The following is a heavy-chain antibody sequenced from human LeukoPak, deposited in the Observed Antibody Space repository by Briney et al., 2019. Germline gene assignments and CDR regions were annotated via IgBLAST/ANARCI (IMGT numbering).Heavy chain of an antibody. Sequence: PGGALRLSCACSVSIFVNNWMHWLRQGRGRGVVGISRINSDGGGAVYADSVKGGLTVPRDNARNTLYVQMNSLRAEDTAVYYCARDVPHNWFDTWGQGTLVTVSS. CDR2: INSDGGGA. CDR3: ARDVPHNWFDT. V-gene: IGHV3-74*01. J-gene: IGHJ5*02. CDR1: VSIFVNNW.